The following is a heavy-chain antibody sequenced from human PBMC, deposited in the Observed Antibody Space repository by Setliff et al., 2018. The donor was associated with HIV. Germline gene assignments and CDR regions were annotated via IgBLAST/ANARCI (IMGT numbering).Heavy chain of an antibody. J-gene: IGHJ6*03. CDR1: GFTFSSKG. CDR3: LRGSIQVPGLDHMDV. D-gene: IGHD5-18*01. V-gene: IGHV3-33*01. Sequence: HLGGSLRLSCAASGFTFSSKGMHWVRQAPGKGLEWVAIIWYDGSNKYYADSVKGRFAISRESAKNSLYLQMSNLRPEDTGVYYCLRGSIQVPGLDHMDVCGKGTTVTVSS. CDR2: IWYDGSNK.